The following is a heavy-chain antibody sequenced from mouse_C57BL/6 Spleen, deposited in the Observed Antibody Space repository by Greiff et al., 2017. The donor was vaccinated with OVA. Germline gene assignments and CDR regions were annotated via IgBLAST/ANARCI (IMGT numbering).Heavy chain of an antibody. CDR3: ARSYDGYAMDY. D-gene: IGHD2-12*01. CDR2: IWGVGST. Sequence: VQRVESGPGLVAPSQSLSITCTVSGFSLTSYGVDWVRQSPGKGLEWLGVIWGVGSTNYNSALKSRLSISKDNSKSQVFLKMNSLQTDDTAMYYCARSYDGYAMDYWGQGTSVTVSS. V-gene: IGHV2-6*01. J-gene: IGHJ4*01. CDR1: GFSLTSYG.